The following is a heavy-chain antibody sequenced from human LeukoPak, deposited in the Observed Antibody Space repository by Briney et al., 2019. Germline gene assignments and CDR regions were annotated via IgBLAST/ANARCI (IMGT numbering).Heavy chain of an antibody. D-gene: IGHD2-15*01. CDR1: GGSFSGYY. J-gene: IGHJ6*03. V-gene: IGHV4-34*01. CDR2: INHSGST. Sequence: SETLSLTCAVYGGSFSGYYWSWIRQPPGKGLEWIGEINHSGSTNYNPSPKSRVTISVDTSKNQFSLKLSSVTAADTAVYYCARGRYCSGGSCYGLTVHYYYYYYMDVWGKGTTVTVSS. CDR3: ARGRYCSGGSCYGLTVHYYYYYYMDV.